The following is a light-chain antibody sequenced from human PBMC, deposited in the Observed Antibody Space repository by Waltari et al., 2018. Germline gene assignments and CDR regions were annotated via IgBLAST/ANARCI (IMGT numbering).Light chain of an antibody. Sequence: SYELTQPPSVPVSPGQTARITCSGDALQRQYSFWYQQRSGQAPVLVIYKDTERPSGFPERFSGSSSGTRVTLTISGVQAQDEADYYCQSTDNSGTYVVFGGGTKLTVL. CDR1: ALQRQY. J-gene: IGLJ2*01. CDR3: QSTDNSGTYVV. V-gene: IGLV3-25*03. CDR2: KDT.